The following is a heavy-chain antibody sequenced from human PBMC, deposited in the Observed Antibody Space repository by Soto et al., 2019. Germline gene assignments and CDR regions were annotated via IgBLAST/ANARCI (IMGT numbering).Heavy chain of an antibody. CDR2: ISSASSET. V-gene: IGHV3-21*01. J-gene: IGHJ4*02. CDR1: GFSFISVS. Sequence: GEPLILSCVASGFSFISVSMNWVRQVPGKGLEWVASISSASSETWYADSVKGRFIISRDNAQNSLFLQMNTLRPEDSAIYYCARVAYWGPGTQVTVSS. CDR3: ARVAY.